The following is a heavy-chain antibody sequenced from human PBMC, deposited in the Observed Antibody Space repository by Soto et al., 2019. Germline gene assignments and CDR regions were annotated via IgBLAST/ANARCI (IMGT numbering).Heavy chain of an antibody. CDR1: GFSLNERAVG. CDR2: TYWDDDN. J-gene: IGHJ4*02. V-gene: IGHV2-5*02. Sequence: QITLEESGPTLVKPTQTLTLTCTFSGFSLNERAVGVGWIRQPPGKALEWLAFTYWDDDNHYSPSLKNRLTITKDTSKNQVVLTLTNTPPADTATYYCAHGSGWLFDYWGQGTQVTVPS. CDR3: AHGSGWLFDY. D-gene: IGHD6-19*01.